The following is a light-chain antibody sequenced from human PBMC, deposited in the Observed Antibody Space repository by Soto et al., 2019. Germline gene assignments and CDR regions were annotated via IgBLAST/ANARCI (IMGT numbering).Light chain of an antibody. CDR2: GAS. Sequence: EVVMTQSPATLSVSPGERATLSCRASQSVSSNLAWYQQKPGQAPRLLIYGASTRATGIPARFSGSGSETEFTLTISSLQSEDFAVYYCQQSNNWLYTFGQGTKLEIK. CDR3: QQSNNWLYT. CDR1: QSVSSN. J-gene: IGKJ2*01. V-gene: IGKV3-15*01.